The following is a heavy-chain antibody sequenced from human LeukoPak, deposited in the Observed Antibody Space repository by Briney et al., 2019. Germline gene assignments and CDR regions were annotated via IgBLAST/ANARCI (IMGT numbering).Heavy chain of an antibody. CDR3: ARDSTTMVRGINYYYGMDV. V-gene: IGHV1-69*13. D-gene: IGHD3-10*01. J-gene: IGHJ6*04. Sequence: SVKVSCKASGGTFSSYAISWVRQAPGQGLEWMGGIIPIFGSANYAQKFQGRVTITADESTSTAYMELSSLRSEDTAVYYCARDSTTMVRGINYYYGMDVWGKGTTVTVSS. CDR1: GGTFSSYA. CDR2: IIPIFGSA.